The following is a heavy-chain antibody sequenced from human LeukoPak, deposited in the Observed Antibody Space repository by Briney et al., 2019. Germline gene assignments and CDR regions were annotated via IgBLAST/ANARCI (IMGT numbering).Heavy chain of an antibody. V-gene: IGHV3-30*02. J-gene: IGHJ4*02. CDR3: AKDPSFGVVITHFDY. D-gene: IGHD3-3*01. CDR2: IRYDGSNK. Sequence: GGSLRLSCAASGFTFSSYAMHWVRQAPGKGLEWVAFIRYDGSNKYYADSVKGRFTISRDNSKNTLYLQMNSLRAEDTAVYYCAKDPSFGVVITHFDYWGQGTLVTVSS. CDR1: GFTFSSYA.